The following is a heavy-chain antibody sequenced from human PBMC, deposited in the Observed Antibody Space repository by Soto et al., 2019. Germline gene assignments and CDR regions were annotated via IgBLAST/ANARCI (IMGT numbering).Heavy chain of an antibody. CDR2: VYYSGNT. Sequence: QVQLQESGPGLVKPSQTLSLTCTVSGGSIRSGDYYWNWIRQPPGKDLEWIGYVYYSGNTYYNPSLKSRVALSLDTSKNQFSLKLTSVTAADTAVYYCATSPRTEDYFNYWGKGALVTVSS. J-gene: IGHJ4*02. CDR3: ATSPRTEDYFNY. D-gene: IGHD2-21*02. CDR1: GGSIRSGDYY. V-gene: IGHV4-30-4*01.